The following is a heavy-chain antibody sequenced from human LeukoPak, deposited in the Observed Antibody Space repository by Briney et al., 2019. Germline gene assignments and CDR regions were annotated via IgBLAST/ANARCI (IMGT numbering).Heavy chain of an antibody. CDR1: GFTLSSYE. V-gene: IGHV3-48*03. CDR3: ARADWDTAMIDY. D-gene: IGHD5-18*01. J-gene: IGHJ4*02. Sequence: GGSLRLSCAASGFTLSSYEMNWVRQAPGKGLEWVSYISSSGTTIYYADSVRGRFTISRDNAKNSLYLQMNSLRAEDTAVYYCARADWDTAMIDYWGQGTLVTVSS. CDR2: ISSSGTTI.